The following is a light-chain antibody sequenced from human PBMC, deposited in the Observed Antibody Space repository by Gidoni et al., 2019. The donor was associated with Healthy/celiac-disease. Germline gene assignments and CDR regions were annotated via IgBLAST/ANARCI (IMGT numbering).Light chain of an antibody. CDR2: AAS. Sequence: DIQMTQSPSSVSASVGDRVTIPGRASQGIRSWLAWYQQKPGKGPELLIYAASSFQSGVPSRFSGGGSWADFTLTISSLQPGDFAAYFWRQANSFPPSFGGGTKVEIK. CDR1: QGIRSW. CDR3: RQANSFPPS. J-gene: IGKJ4*01. V-gene: IGKV1-12*01.